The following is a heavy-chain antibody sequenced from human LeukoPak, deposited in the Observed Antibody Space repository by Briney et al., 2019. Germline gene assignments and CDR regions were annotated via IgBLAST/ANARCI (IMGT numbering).Heavy chain of an antibody. CDR3: ARDRLVVVPAAIDTQYYYYGMDV. D-gene: IGHD2-2*01. V-gene: IGHV4-59*01. Sequence: SETLSLTCTVSGGSISSYYWSWIRQPPGKGLEWIGYIYYSGSTNYNPSPKSRVTISVDTSKNQFSLKLSSVTAADTAVYYCARDRLVVVPAAIDTQYYYYGMDVWGQGTTVTVSS. CDR1: GGSISSYY. J-gene: IGHJ6*02. CDR2: IYYSGST.